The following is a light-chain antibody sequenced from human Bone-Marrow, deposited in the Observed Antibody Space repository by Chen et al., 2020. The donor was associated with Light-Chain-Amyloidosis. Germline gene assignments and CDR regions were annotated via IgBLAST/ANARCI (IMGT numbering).Light chain of an antibody. CDR3: SAWDRSLSAWV. J-gene: IGLJ3*02. Sequence: QAGLTQPPSVSTGLGQTATLTCTGNSNNVGYQGATWLQQHQGHPPKLLSYRNNDRPSGISERFSASRSGNTASLTITGLQPEDEADYYCSAWDRSLSAWVFGGVTKLTVL. V-gene: IGLV10-54*04. CDR2: RNN. CDR1: SNNVGYQG.